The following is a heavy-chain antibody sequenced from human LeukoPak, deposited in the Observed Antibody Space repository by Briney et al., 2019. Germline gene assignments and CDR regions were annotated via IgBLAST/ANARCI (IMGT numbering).Heavy chain of an antibody. V-gene: IGHV3-23*01. CDR3: ARDGYYYDSSGYYPRGY. CDR2: ISGSGGST. J-gene: IGHJ4*02. Sequence: GGSLRLSCAASGFTFSSYAMSWVRQAPGKGLEWVSAISGSGGSTYYADSVKGRFTISRDNSKNTLYLQMNSLRAEDTAVYYCARDGYYYDSSGYYPRGYWGQGTLVTVSS. D-gene: IGHD3-22*01. CDR1: GFTFSSYA.